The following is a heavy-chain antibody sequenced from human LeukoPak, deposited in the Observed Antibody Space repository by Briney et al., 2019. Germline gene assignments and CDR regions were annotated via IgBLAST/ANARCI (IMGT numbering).Heavy chain of an antibody. V-gene: IGHV3-48*02. D-gene: IGHD6-19*01. CDR1: GFTFSSYN. Sequence: GGSLRLSCAASGFTFSSYNMNWVRQAPGKGLEWVSYIITTSSTIYYADSVKGRFTISRDNAKNSLYLQMNSLRDEDTAVYYCARGSGWDIDYWGQGTLVTVSS. CDR3: ARGSGWDIDY. J-gene: IGHJ4*02. CDR2: IITTSSTI.